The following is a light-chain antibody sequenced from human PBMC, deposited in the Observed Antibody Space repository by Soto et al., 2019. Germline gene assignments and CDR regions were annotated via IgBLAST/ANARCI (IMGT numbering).Light chain of an antibody. CDR3: QQSYSTPWT. CDR2: AAS. V-gene: IGKV1-39*01. CDR1: QSISGY. J-gene: IGKJ1*01. Sequence: DIQMTQSPSSLSASVGDRVTITCRASQSISGYLNWYQQKPGKAPKRLIYAASSLQSGVPSRFSGSGSGTDFTLAISSLQPEDFATYYCQQSYSTPWTFGQGTKVDIK.